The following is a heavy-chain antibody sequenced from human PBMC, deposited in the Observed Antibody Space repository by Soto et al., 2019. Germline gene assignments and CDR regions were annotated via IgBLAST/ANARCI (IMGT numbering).Heavy chain of an antibody. CDR3: ARARYQLLHPYYYGMDV. V-gene: IGHV4-59*01. D-gene: IGHD2-2*01. Sequence: QVQLQESGPGLVKPSETLSLTCTVSGGSISSYYWSWIRQSPGKGLEWIGYIHYSGSTKSNPSLKNRVTISVDTSRTQVSLKLSSVTAADSAVYFCARARYQLLHPYYYGMDVWGQGTTVTVAS. J-gene: IGHJ6*02. CDR2: IHYSGST. CDR1: GGSISSYY.